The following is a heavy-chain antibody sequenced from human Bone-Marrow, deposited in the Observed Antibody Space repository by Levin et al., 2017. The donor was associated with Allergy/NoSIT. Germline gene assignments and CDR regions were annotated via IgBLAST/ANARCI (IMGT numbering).Heavy chain of an antibody. CDR2: MYYSGST. Sequence: ASETLSLTCTVSGGSITSYYWTWIRQPPGKGLEWIGYMYYSGSTDYNPSLKGRVTISADTSKNQVSLKLSSVTAADTAVYYCARRHYGDYLDYWGQGALVTVSS. V-gene: IGHV4-59*01. CDR1: GGSITSYY. D-gene: IGHD4-17*01. CDR3: ARRHYGDYLDY. J-gene: IGHJ4*02.